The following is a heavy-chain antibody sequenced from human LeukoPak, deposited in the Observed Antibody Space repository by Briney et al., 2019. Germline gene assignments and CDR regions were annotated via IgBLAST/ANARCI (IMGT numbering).Heavy chain of an antibody. CDR2: IIHIFGAA. J-gene: IGHJ3*02. Sequence: ASVKVSCKASGGTFSSYAISWARQAPGQGLEWMGGIIHIFGAANYAQRFQGRVTITADESTSTAYMELSSLRSEDTAVYYCARENQYCSSTSGYNWAYAFDIWGQGTMVTVSS. V-gene: IGHV1-69*13. CDR3: ARENQYCSSTSGYNWAYAFDI. CDR1: GGTFSSYA. D-gene: IGHD2-2*02.